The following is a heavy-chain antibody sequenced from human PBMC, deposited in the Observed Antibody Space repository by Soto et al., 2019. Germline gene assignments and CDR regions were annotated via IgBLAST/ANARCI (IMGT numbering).Heavy chain of an antibody. CDR1: GGSISNSY. J-gene: IGHJ4*02. D-gene: IGHD5-12*01. Sequence: SETLSLTCTVSGGSISNSYWSWIRQSPEKGLEWIGYIYSSGSTNYNPSLNSRVAISVDTSKNQFSLKLSSVTAADTAVYYCARLPGVQMATTYFDKWGQGILVTVSS. CDR2: IYSSGST. V-gene: IGHV4-59*08. CDR3: ARLPGVQMATTYFDK.